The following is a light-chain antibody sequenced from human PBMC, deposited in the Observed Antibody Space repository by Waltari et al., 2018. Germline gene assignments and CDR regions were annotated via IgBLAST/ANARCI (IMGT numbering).Light chain of an antibody. CDR3: CSYGGVPSYVL. V-gene: IGLV2-23*02. Sequence: QSALTQPASVAGSPGQSLTISCPGTRSDIGSYSLVSWYQQQPGKAPKLIVYEVTRRPSGVSLRFSGSKSDNTASLTISGLQAEDEADYYCCSYGGVPSYVLFGGGTKLTVL. J-gene: IGLJ2*01. CDR2: EVT. CDR1: RSDIGSYSL.